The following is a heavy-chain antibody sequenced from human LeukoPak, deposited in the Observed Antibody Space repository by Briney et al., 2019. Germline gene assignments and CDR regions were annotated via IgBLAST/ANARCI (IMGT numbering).Heavy chain of an antibody. CDR1: GFTFSSYS. V-gene: IGHV3-21*01. D-gene: IGHD5-18*01. J-gene: IGHJ5*02. CDR2: ISSSSSYI. CDR3: ASLGDVDTAMATPPNWFDP. Sequence: SGGSLRLSCAASGFTFSSYSMNWVRQAPGKGLEWVSSISSSSSYIYYADSVKGRFTISRDNAKNSLYLQMSSLRAEDTAVYYCASLGDVDTAMATPPNWFDPWGQGTLVTVSS.